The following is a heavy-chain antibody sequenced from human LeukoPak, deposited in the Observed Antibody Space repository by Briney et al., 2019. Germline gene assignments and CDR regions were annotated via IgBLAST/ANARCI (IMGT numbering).Heavy chain of an antibody. CDR3: ARGYYYDSSGYPTPWY. CDR1: GGSISSGDYY. CDR2: IYYSGST. Sequence: SETLSLTCTVSGGSISSGDYYWSWIRQPPGKGLEWIGYIYYSGSTYYNPSLKSRVTISVDTSKNQFSLKLSSVTAADTAVYYCARGYYYDSSGYPTPWYWGQGTLVTVPS. V-gene: IGHV4-30-4*08. J-gene: IGHJ4*02. D-gene: IGHD3-22*01.